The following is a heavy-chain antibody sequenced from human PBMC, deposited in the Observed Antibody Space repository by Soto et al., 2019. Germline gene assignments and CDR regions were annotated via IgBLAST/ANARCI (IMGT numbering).Heavy chain of an antibody. D-gene: IGHD1-26*01. V-gene: IGHV1-69*02. CDR1: GGTFTDYT. J-gene: IGHJ2*01. CDR3: AKKLGPSAFDL. Sequence: QVQLVQSGAEVKKPGSSVKVSCKASGGTFTDYTITWVRRAPGQGLEWMGRIIPVLDLSNYAQKFQGRVTITADKSTTTSYMELSGLTSEDTAVYYCAKKLGPSAFDLWGRGTLVTVSS. CDR2: IIPVLDLS.